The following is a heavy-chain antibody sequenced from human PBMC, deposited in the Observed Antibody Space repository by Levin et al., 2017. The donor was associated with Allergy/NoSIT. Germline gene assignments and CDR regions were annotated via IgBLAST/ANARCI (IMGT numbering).Heavy chain of an antibody. CDR3: VRRPVAGTGG. V-gene: IGHV3-66*01. D-gene: IGHD6-19*01. CDR2: IYSSSST. CDR1: GFTVSNSD. J-gene: IGHJ4*02. Sequence: LSLTCAASGFTVSNSDMTWVRQAPGKGLEWISLIYSSSSTHYADSVKGRFTISRDNYKNTVYLQMNSLRAEDTAVYYCVRRPVAGTGGWGQGTLVPVSS.